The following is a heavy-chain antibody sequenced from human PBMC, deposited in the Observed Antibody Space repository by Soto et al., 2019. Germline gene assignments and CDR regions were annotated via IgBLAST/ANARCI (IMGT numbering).Heavy chain of an antibody. V-gene: IGHV6-1*01. CDR3: ARAQLITIFGVVIEYYYGMDV. J-gene: IGHJ6*02. CDR2: TYYRSKWYN. Sequence: SQTLSLTCAISGDSVSSNSAAWNWIRQSPSRGLEWLGRTYYRSKWYNDYAVSVKSRITINPDTSKNQFSLQLNSVTPEDTAVYYCARAQLITIFGVVIEYYYGMDVWGQGTTVTVSS. CDR1: GDSVSSNSAA. D-gene: IGHD3-3*01.